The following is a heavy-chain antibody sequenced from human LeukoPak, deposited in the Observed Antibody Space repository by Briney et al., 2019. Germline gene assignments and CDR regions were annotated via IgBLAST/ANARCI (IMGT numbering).Heavy chain of an antibody. CDR3: ARGVVVAAGAYMDV. V-gene: IGHV3-23*01. CDR1: GFTFTTYA. J-gene: IGHJ6*03. CDR2: ITGSGDYT. Sequence: GGSLRLSCAASGFTFTTYAMSWVRQAPGKGLEWVSAITGSGDYTDYADSVKGRFTISRDNSKNTLYLQLNSLRAEDTAVYYCARGVVVAAGAYMDVWGKGTTVTVSS. D-gene: IGHD3-22*01.